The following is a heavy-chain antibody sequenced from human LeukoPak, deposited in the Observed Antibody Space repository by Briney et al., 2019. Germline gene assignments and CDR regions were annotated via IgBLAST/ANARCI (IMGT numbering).Heavy chain of an antibody. CDR1: GGSISSSSYY. CDR3: ATGFTLFDP. J-gene: IGHJ5*02. D-gene: IGHD2/OR15-2a*01. V-gene: IGHV4-39*07. Sequence: SETLSLTCTVSGGSISSSSYYWGWTRQPPGKGLEWIGSIYYSGTTNYNPSLKSRVTISVDTSKNQFSLKLSSVTTADTAVYYCATGFTLFDPWGQGTLVTVSS. CDR2: IYYSGTT.